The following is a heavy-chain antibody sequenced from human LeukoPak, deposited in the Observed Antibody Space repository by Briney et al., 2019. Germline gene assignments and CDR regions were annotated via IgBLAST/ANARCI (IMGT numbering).Heavy chain of an antibody. CDR1: GYTFISYT. Sequence: ASVKVSCKASGYTFISYTLHWVRQAPGQRLEWMGWINAGNGNTKYSQKFQGRVTITRDTSASTAYMELSSLRSEDTAVYYCARDPVGGSGWYKRSGGVLDYWGQGTLVTVSS. D-gene: IGHD6-19*01. J-gene: IGHJ4*02. CDR3: ARDPVGGSGWYKRSGGVLDY. CDR2: INAGNGNT. V-gene: IGHV1-3*01.